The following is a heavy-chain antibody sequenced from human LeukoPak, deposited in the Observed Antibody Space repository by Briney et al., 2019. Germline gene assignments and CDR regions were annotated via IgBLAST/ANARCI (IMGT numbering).Heavy chain of an antibody. CDR3: ARRGGGYVDF. CDR2: VYPADSDA. J-gene: IGHJ4*02. Sequence: GESLKISCKGSGYSFATYWIGWVRQMPGKGLEWMGIVYPADSDARYSPSFQGQVTISADKSISTAYLQWGRLKASDTAMYYCARRGGGYVDFWGQGTLVTVSS. CDR1: GYSFATYW. D-gene: IGHD2-15*01. V-gene: IGHV5-51*01.